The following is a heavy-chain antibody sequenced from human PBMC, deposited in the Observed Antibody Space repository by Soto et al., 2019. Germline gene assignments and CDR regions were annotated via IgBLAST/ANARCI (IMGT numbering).Heavy chain of an antibody. D-gene: IGHD3-22*01. CDR2: IKSKTDGGTT. Sequence: GGSLRLSCAASGVTCINAWMNWVRQAPGKGLEWVGRIKSKTDGGTTDYAAPVKGRFTISRDDSKNTLYLQMNSLKTEDTAVYYCTTDPIYYDSSGSDYWGQGTLVTVSS. CDR3: TTDPIYYDSSGSDY. V-gene: IGHV3-15*07. J-gene: IGHJ4*02. CDR1: GVTCINAW.